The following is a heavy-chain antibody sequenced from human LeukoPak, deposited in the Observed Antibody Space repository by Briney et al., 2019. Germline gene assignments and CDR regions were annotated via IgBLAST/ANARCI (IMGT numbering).Heavy chain of an antibody. J-gene: IGHJ4*02. D-gene: IGHD2-2*01. CDR2: INPSGGST. Sequence: ASVKVSCKASGYTFTSYYMHWVRQAPGQGLEWMGIINPSGGSTSYAQKFQGRVTMTRDTSTSTVYMELSSLRSDDTAVYYCARVGYCTSTSCYGGIDYWGQGTLVTVSS. V-gene: IGHV1-46*01. CDR1: GYTFTSYY. CDR3: ARVGYCTSTSCYGGIDY.